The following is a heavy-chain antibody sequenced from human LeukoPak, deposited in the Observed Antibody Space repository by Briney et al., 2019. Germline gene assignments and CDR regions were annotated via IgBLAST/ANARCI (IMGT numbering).Heavy chain of an antibody. CDR2: ISYDGSNK. J-gene: IGHJ3*01. CDR3: AKDRSSSSWFDGYDF. Sequence: GGSLRLSCAASGFTFSSYGMHWVRQAPGKGLEWVAVISYDGSNKYYADSVKGRFTISRDNSKNTLFLQMNSLRAEDTAVYYCAKDRSSSSWFDGYDFWGQGTMVTVSS. CDR1: GFTFSSYG. V-gene: IGHV3-30*18. D-gene: IGHD6-13*01.